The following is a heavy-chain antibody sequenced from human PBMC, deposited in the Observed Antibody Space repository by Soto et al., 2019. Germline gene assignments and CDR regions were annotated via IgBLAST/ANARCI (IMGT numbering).Heavy chain of an antibody. V-gene: IGHV1-3*05. J-gene: IGHJ6*02. CDR2: INAGNGNT. CDR1: GYTFTSYA. CDR3: ARDPSYYGMDV. Sequence: QVQLVQSGAEEKKPGASVKVSCKASGYTFTSYAMHWVRQAPGQRLEWMGWINAGNGNTKYSRKVQGRVTITRDTSASTAYMELSSLRSEDTAVYYCARDPSYYGMDVWGQGTTVTVSS.